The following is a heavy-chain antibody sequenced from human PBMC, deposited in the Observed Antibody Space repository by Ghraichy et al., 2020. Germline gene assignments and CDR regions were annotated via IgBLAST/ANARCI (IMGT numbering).Heavy chain of an antibody. D-gene: IGHD2/OR15-2a*01. CDR1: GFTFRTYS. CDR3: ARVKSAWYGMDV. J-gene: IGHJ6*02. Sequence: SCAASGFTFRTYSMNWVRQAPGKGLEWVSGMSSSSRHIYYADSVKGRFTISRDNAKNSLYLQMNSLRAEDTAVYYCARVKSAWYGMDVWGRGTTVTVSS. CDR2: MSSSSRHI. V-gene: IGHV3-21*04.